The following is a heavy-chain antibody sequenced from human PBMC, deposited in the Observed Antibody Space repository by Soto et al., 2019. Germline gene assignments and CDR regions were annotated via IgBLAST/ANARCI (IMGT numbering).Heavy chain of an antibody. J-gene: IGHJ6*02. D-gene: IGHD3-3*01. CDR2: ISWDGGST. Sequence: GGSLRLSCAASGFTFDDYTMHWVRQAPGKGLEWVSLISWDGGSTYYADSVKGRFTISRDNSKNSLYLQMNSLRTEDTALYYCAKDRGDFWSGYQAGYYYYYGIDVWGQGTTVTVSS. CDR3: AKDRGDFWSGYQAGYYYYYGIDV. V-gene: IGHV3-43*01. CDR1: GFTFDDYT.